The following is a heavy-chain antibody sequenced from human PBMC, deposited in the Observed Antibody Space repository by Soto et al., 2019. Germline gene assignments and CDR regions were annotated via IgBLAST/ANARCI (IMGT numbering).Heavy chain of an antibody. V-gene: IGHV3-74*01. CDR2: INSDGSVT. Sequence: GGSLRLSCSASGFTLSNYWMHWLRQAPGKGLVWVSEINSDGSVTNYADSVKGRFTISRDNAKNTVYLQMNSLRDEDTAVYYCACYSSGTPYWGQGTLVTVSS. CDR1: GFTLSNYW. J-gene: IGHJ4*02. D-gene: IGHD3-10*01. CDR3: ACYSSGTPY.